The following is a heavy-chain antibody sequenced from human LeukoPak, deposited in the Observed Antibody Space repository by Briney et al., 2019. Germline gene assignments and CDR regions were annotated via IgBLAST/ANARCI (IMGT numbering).Heavy chain of an antibody. CDR2: ISGSGGST. CDR1: GFTFSSYA. Sequence: GGSLRLSCAASGFTFSSYAMSWVRQAPGKGLEWVSAISGSGGSTYYADSVKGRFTISRDNSKNTLYLQMNSLRAEDTAVYYCANNLRYFDWLSPPVDYWGQGTLVTVSS. J-gene: IGHJ4*02. V-gene: IGHV3-23*01. D-gene: IGHD3-9*01. CDR3: ANNLRYFDWLSPPVDY.